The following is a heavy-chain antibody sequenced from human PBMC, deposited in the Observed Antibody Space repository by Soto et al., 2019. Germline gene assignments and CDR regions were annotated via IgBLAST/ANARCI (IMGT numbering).Heavy chain of an antibody. Sequence: EVQLLESGGGLVQPGGSLRLSCTASGFTFSDHAMTWVRQAPGKGLEWLSGISGGGSGPYYADSVKGRFTVSRANSNNTLFLQMDSLRVEDTAVYYCAIDLWWYTHWGQGTLVTVSS. V-gene: IGHV3-23*01. J-gene: IGHJ4*02. CDR2: ISGGGSGP. CDR1: GFTFSDHA. CDR3: AIDLWWYTH. D-gene: IGHD2-15*01.